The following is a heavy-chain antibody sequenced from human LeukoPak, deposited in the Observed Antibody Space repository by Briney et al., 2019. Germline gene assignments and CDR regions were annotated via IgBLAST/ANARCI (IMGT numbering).Heavy chain of an antibody. CDR3: ARDLRDWNPRRYYYYGMDV. CDR2: IYSGGST. CDR1: GFTVSSNY. Sequence: GGSLRLSCAASGFTVSSNYMSWVRQAPGKGLEWVSVIYSGGSTYYADSVKGRFTISRDNSKNTLYLQMNSLRAEDTAVYYCARDLRDWNPRRYYYYGMDVWGQGTTVTVSS. D-gene: IGHD1-1*01. V-gene: IGHV3-66*01. J-gene: IGHJ6*02.